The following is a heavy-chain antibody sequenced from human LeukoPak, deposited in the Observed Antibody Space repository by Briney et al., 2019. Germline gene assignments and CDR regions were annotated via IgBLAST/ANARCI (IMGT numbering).Heavy chain of an antibody. Sequence: ASVKVSCKASGYTFTGYYMHWVRQAPGQGLEWMGWINPNSGGTNYAQKFQGWVTMTRDTSISTAYMELSRLRSDDTAVYYCARFIVVVPAAKSTHDAFDIWGQGTMVTVSS. CDR3: ARFIVVVPAAKSTHDAFDI. D-gene: IGHD2-2*01. CDR2: INPNSGGT. J-gene: IGHJ3*02. CDR1: GYTFTGYY. V-gene: IGHV1-2*04.